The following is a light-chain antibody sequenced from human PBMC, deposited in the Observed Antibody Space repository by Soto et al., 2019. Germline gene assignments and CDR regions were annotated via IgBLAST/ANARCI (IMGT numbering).Light chain of an antibody. CDR1: QDISNY. J-gene: IGKJ3*01. CDR3: QQYDNLSLFT. CDR2: DAS. V-gene: IGKV1-33*01. Sequence: DIQMTQSPSSLSASVGDRVTITCHASQDISNYLNWYQQKPGKAPKLLIYDASNLETGVPSRFSGSGSGTHFTFTISSLQPEDIATYYCQQYDNLSLFTFGPGTKVDIK.